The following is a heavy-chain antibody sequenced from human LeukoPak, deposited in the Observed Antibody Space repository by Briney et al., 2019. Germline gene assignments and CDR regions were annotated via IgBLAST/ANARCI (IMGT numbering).Heavy chain of an antibody. CDR3: AKGLGSYYDSSGYGSGHCVFDY. J-gene: IGHJ4*02. Sequence: GGSLRLSCAASGFTFSSYAMSWVRQAPGKGLEWVSAISGSGGSTYYADSVKGRFTISGDNSKNTLYLQMNSLRAEDTAVYYCAKGLGSYYDSSGYGSGHCVFDYWGQGTLVTVSS. CDR1: GFTFSSYA. CDR2: ISGSGGST. D-gene: IGHD3-22*01. V-gene: IGHV3-23*01.